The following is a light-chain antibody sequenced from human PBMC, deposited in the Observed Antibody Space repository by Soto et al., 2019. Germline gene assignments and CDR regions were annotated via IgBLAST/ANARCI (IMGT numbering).Light chain of an antibody. V-gene: IGLV2-23*01. CDR3: CSYAGSSTVV. J-gene: IGLJ2*01. CDR2: EGS. Sequence: QSALTQPASVSGSPGQSITISCTGTNNDVGSYNLVSWYQQHPGKAPKLIIYEGSKRPSGVSNRFSGSKSGNTASLTISGLQAEEEADYYCCSYAGSSTVVFGGGTKLTVL. CDR1: NNDVGSYNL.